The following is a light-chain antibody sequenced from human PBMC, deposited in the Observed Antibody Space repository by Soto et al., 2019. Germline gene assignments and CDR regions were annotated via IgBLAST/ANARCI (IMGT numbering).Light chain of an antibody. Sequence: QPVLTQSPSASASLGASVKLTCTLSTRHRSYAIAWHQHQPEKGPRFLMTLNPDGTHRKGDGIPDRFSGSSSGAERYLTISSLHSEDEADYYCQTWGTAMVVFGGGTKVTVL. CDR3: QTWGTAMVV. CDR1: TRHRSYA. V-gene: IGLV4-69*01. CDR2: LNPDGTH. J-gene: IGLJ2*01.